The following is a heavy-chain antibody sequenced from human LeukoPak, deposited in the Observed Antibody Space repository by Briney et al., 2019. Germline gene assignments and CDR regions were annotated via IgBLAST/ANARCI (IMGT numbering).Heavy chain of an antibody. V-gene: IGHV3-23*01. CDR2: VSGSGGST. CDR3: AKDISSSYYYDSSGYYTPDY. CDR1: GFTFSSYA. J-gene: IGHJ4*02. D-gene: IGHD3-22*01. Sequence: AGGSLRLSCAASGFTFSSYAMTWVRQAPGKGLEWVSGVSGSGGSTYYADSVKGRFTISRDNSKNTLYLQMNSLRAEDTAVYYCAKDISSSYYYDSSGYYTPDYWGQGTLVTVSS.